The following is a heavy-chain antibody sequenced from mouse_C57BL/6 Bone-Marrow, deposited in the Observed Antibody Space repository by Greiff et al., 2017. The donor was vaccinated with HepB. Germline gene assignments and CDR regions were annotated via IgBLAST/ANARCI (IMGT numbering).Heavy chain of an antibody. V-gene: IGHV3-6*01. CDR3: ARGGIYYGNYEDYAMDY. CDR2: ISYDGSN. J-gene: IGHJ4*01. CDR1: GYSITSGYY. Sequence: ESGPGLVKPSQSLSLTCSVTGYSITSGYYWNWIRQFPGNKLEWMGYISYDGSNNYNPSLKNRISITRDTSKNQFFLKLNSVTTEDTATYYCARGGIYYGNYEDYAMDYWGQGTSVTVSS. D-gene: IGHD2-1*01.